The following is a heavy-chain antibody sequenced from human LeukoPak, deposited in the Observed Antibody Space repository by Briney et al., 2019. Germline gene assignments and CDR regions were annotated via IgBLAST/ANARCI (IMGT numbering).Heavy chain of an antibody. CDR1: GYTFTGYY. V-gene: IGHV1-2*02. Sequence: GASVKVSCKASGYTFTGYYMHWVRQAPGQGLEWMGWINPNSGGTNYAQKFQGRVTMTRDTSISTAYMELSRLRSDDTAVYYCARVFSLGYYKGSDYWGQGTLVTVSS. CDR3: ARVFSLGYYKGSDY. D-gene: IGHD3-9*01. CDR2: INPNSGGT. J-gene: IGHJ4*02.